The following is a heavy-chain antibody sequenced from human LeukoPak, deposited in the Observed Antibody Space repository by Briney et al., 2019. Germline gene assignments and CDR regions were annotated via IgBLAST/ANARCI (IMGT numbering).Heavy chain of an antibody. CDR1: GYTFSSYA. D-gene: IGHD3-3*01. J-gene: IGHJ4*02. Sequence: GGSLRLSCAASGYTFSSYAMSWVRQAPAKGLEWVSAISGSGGSTYYADSVKGRFTISRDNSKNTLYLQMNSLTAEDTAVYYCAPGVDAVADYWGQGTLVTVSS. CDR2: ISGSGGST. V-gene: IGHV3-23*01. CDR3: APGVDAVADY.